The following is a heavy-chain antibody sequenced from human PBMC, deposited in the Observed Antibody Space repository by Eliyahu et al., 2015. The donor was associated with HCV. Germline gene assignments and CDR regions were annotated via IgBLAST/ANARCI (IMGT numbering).Heavy chain of an antibody. CDR3: ARSMLVVAGAYHHYYYGLDV. J-gene: IGHJ6*02. CDR2: ISYDGNNK. Sequence: TYAMHWVCQAPGKGLEWMAVISYDGNNKFYADSVKGRFTISRDNSRTTLYLQMDSLRPDDTSVYYCARSMLVVAGAYHHYYYGLDVWGQGTTVTVSS. V-gene: IGHV3-30-3*01. D-gene: IGHD2-15*01. CDR1: TYA.